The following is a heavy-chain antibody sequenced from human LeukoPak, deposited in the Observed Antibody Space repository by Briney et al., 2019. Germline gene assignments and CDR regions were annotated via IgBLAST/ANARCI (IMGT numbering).Heavy chain of an antibody. V-gene: IGHV4-34*01. D-gene: IGHD3-10*01. Sequence: SETLSLTCAVYGGSFSGYYWSWIRQPPGKGLEWIGEINHSGSTNYNPSLKSRVTISVDTSKNQFSLKLTSVTAADAAVYYCARQGTMTRGGYWLDPWGQGTLVIVSS. CDR1: GGSFSGYY. J-gene: IGHJ5*02. CDR2: INHSGST. CDR3: ARQGTMTRGGYWLDP.